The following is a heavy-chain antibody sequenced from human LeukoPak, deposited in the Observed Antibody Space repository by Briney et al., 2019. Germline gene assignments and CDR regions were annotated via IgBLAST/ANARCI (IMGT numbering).Heavy chain of an antibody. Sequence: SVPVSCKASGGTFSSYAISWVRQAPGQGLEWMGRIIPILGIANYAQKFQGRVTTTADKSTSTAYIELSSLRSEDTAVYYCARDHYEYGGNVNWFDASGQGEPWSVSS. CDR2: IIPILGIA. J-gene: IGHJ5*02. D-gene: IGHD4-23*01. V-gene: IGHV1-69*04. CDR3: ARDHYEYGGNVNWFDA. CDR1: GGTFSSYA.